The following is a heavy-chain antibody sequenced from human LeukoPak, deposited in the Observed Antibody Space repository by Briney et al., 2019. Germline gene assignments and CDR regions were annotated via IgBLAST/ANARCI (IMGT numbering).Heavy chain of an antibody. Sequence: PSETLSLTCTVSGDSMRSYYWSWIRQPPGKGLEWIGEINHSGSTNYNPSLKSRVTISVDTSKNQFSLKLSSVTAADTAVYYCARGLLYSYGSYYFDYWGQGTLVTVSS. V-gene: IGHV4-34*01. D-gene: IGHD5-18*01. J-gene: IGHJ4*02. CDR3: ARGLLYSYGSYYFDY. CDR2: INHSGST. CDR1: GDSMRSYY.